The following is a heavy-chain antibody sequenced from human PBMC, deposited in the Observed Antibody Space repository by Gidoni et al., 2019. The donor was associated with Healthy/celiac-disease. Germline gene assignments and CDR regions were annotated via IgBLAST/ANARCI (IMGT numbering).Heavy chain of an antibody. D-gene: IGHD4-17*01. CDR1: GGSFSGYY. CDR3: ARVYSVVTSVRGGMDV. CDR2: INHSGST. J-gene: IGHJ6*02. V-gene: IGHV4-34*01. Sequence: QVQLQQWGAGLLKPSETLSLTCAVYGGSFSGYYWSWIRQPPGKGLEWIGEINHSGSTNYNPSLKSRVTISVDTSKNQFSLKLSSVTAADTAVYYCARVYSVVTSVRGGMDVWGQGTTVTVSS.